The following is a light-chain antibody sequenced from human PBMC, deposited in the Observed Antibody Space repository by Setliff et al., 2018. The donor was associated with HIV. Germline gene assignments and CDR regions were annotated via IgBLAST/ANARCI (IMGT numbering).Light chain of an antibody. V-gene: IGLV2-23*02. J-gene: IGLJ2*01. CDR3: CSYAGGDTWI. CDR1: SSDIGDYES. Sequence: LTQPASVSGSPGQSITISCTGSSSDIGDYESVSWYQQHPGEVPKLMIYDVTKRPSGVSNRFSASKSGNTASLTISGLQAEDGAHYYCCSYAGGDTWIFGGGTKVTVL. CDR2: DVT.